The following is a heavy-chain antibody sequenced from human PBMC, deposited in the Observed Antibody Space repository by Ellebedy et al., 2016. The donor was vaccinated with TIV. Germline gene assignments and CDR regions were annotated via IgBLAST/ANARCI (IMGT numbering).Heavy chain of an antibody. CDR3: ARDNTVGGTNWFDP. Sequence: AASVKVSCKASGDSFSSYAINWVRQAPGQGLEWMGGIIPVSGTAKYARKFQGRVTITADESTSTAYMELTSLRSDDTAVYYCARDNTVGGTNWFDPWGQGTLVIVSS. CDR1: GDSFSSYA. CDR2: IIPVSGTA. D-gene: IGHD6-19*01. V-gene: IGHV1-69*13. J-gene: IGHJ5*02.